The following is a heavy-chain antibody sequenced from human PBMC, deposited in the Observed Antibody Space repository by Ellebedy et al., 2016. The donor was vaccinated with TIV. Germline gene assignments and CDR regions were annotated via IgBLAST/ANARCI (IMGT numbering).Heavy chain of an antibody. Sequence: AASVKVSCKASGYSLTSHGITWVRQAPGQGLQWMGWVTAYNRDTYYAQNFQGRVTFTTDTSSSTAYLELRSLTSNDTGVYYCARGAMALSWGQGTLVTVSS. CDR1: GYSLTSHG. V-gene: IGHV1-18*01. D-gene: IGHD5-24*01. J-gene: IGHJ5*02. CDR2: VTAYNRDT. CDR3: ARGAMALS.